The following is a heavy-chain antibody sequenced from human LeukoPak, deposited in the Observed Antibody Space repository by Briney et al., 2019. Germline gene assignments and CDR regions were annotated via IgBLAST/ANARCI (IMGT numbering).Heavy chain of an antibody. V-gene: IGHV4-59*08. Sequence: PSETLSLTCTVSGGSISSYHWNWIRQPPGKGLEWIGHISYSGSTNYNPSLKSRLTISVDTSKNQFSLKLSSVTAADTAIYYCARTPPIEPYYYVDVWGTGTTVTVSS. D-gene: IGHD2-15*01. CDR2: ISYSGST. CDR3: ARTPPIEPYYYVDV. J-gene: IGHJ6*03. CDR1: GGSISSYH.